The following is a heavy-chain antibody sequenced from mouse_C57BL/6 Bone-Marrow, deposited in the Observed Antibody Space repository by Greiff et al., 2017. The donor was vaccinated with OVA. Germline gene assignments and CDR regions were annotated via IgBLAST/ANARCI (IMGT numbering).Heavy chain of an antibody. D-gene: IGHD4-1*01. Sequence: EVHLVESGGDLVKPGGSLKLSCAASGFTFSSYGMSWVRQTPDKRLEWVATISSGGSYTYYPDSVKGRFTISRDNAKNTLYLQMSSLKSEDTAMYYCARETGTDWYFDVWGTGTTVTVSS. V-gene: IGHV5-6*01. CDR1: GFTFSSYG. CDR3: ARETGTDWYFDV. CDR2: ISSGGSYT. J-gene: IGHJ1*03.